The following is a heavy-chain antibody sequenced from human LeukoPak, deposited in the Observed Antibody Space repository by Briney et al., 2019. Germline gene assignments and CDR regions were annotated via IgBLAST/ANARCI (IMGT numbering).Heavy chain of an antibody. CDR1: GFTFSRYG. J-gene: IGHJ6*03. V-gene: IGHV3-23*01. D-gene: IGHD3-10*01. CDR3: AREKYGSGSFPYTDV. CDR2: TSGSGGST. Sequence: PGGSLRLSCAASGFTFSRYGMSWVRQAPGKGLEWVSATSGSGGSTYYADSVKGRFTISRDKSKNTLYLQMNSLRAEDTALYYCAREKYGSGSFPYTDVWGKGTTVTISS.